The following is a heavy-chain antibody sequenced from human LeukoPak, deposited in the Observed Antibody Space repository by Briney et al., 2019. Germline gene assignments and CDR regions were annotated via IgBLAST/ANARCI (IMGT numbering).Heavy chain of an antibody. CDR1: GYTLTGYY. D-gene: IGHD1-26*01. Sequence: ASVKVSCKASGYTLTGYYMHWVRQAPGQGLEWMGWMNPNSGGTKYAQKFQGRVTMTRDTSISTAYMELSRLRSDDTAVYYCARDSRGGADYWGQGTLVTVSS. CDR2: MNPNSGGT. CDR3: ARDSRGGADY. V-gene: IGHV1-2*02. J-gene: IGHJ4*02.